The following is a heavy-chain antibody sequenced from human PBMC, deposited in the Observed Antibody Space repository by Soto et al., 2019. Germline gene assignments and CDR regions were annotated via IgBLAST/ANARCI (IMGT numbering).Heavy chain of an antibody. CDR3: ATVPAWMPIYYHRLDV. CDR2: INAGNGNT. Sequence: ASVKVSCKASGYTFTSYAMHWVRQAPGQRLEWMGWINAGNGNTKYSQKFQGRVTITRDTSASTAYMELSSLRSEDTAVYYCATVPAWMPIYYHRLDVWGQGTTVTVSS. D-gene: IGHD2-2*01. CDR1: GYTFTSYA. J-gene: IGHJ6*02. V-gene: IGHV1-3*01.